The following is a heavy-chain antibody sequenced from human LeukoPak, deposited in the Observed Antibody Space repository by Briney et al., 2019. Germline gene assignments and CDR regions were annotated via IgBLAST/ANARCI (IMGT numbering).Heavy chain of an antibody. V-gene: IGHV1-8*03. Sequence: ASVKVSCKASGYTFTSYDINWVPQATGQGLEWMGWMNPNSGNIGYAQKFQGRVTITRNTSISTAYMELSSLRSEGTAVYYCARGGPKRRDGYNPEFDYWGQGTLVTVSS. CDR3: ARGGPKRRDGYNPEFDY. J-gene: IGHJ4*02. D-gene: IGHD5-24*01. CDR1: GYTFTSYD. CDR2: MNPNSGNI.